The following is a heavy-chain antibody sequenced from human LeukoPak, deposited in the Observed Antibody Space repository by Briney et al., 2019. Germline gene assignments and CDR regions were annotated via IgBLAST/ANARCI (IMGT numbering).Heavy chain of an antibody. D-gene: IGHD1-14*01. CDR2: INSDGSST. V-gene: IGHV3-74*01. J-gene: IGHJ4*02. CDR1: GFTFSSYW. Sequence: GGSLRLSCAASGFTFSSYWMHWVRQAPGKGLVWVSRINSDGSSTSYADSVRGRFAISRDNSKNTLYLQMNSLRVEDTAMYYCAGGEPYVYWGQGTLVTVSS. CDR3: AGGEPYVY.